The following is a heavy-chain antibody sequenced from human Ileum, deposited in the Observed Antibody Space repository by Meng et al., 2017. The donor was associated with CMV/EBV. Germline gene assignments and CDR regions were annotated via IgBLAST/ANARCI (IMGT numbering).Heavy chain of an antibody. V-gene: IGHV4-34*01. J-gene: IGHJ5*02. CDR1: YGSFSGYY. CDR2: INHSGST. Sequence: GSLRLSCGVYYGSFSGYYWSWIRQPPGKGLEWIGEINHSGSTNYNPSLKSRDTISVDTSKNEVSLKLGSVTAADTAIYYCARGRLLWFGPSNWFDPWGQGILVTVSS. D-gene: IGHD3-10*01. CDR3: ARGRLLWFGPSNWFDP.